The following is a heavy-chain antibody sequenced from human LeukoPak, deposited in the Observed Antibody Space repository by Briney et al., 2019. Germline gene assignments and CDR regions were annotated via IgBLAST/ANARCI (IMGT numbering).Heavy chain of an antibody. CDR3: ASSSGSWGFDY. CDR1: GFTVSSNF. V-gene: IGHV3-53*01. J-gene: IGHJ4*02. Sequence: GGSLRLSCAASGFTVSSNFMTWVRQAPGKGLEWASVIYSGGSTYYADSVKGRFTISRDNSKNTLYLQMNSLRAEDTAVYYCASSSGSWGFDYWGQGTLVTVSS. CDR2: IYSGGST. D-gene: IGHD1-26*01.